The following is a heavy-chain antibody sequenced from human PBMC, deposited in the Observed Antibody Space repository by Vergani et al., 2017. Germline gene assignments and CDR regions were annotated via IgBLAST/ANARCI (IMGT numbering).Heavy chain of an antibody. CDR1: GYTFTGYY. Sequence: QVQLVQSGAEVKKPGASVKVSCKASGYTFTGYYMHWVRQAPGQGLEWMGWINPNSGGTNYAQKFQGRVTMTRDTSISTAYMELSRLRSDDTAVYYCARGPAGDYVWGSFDPWGQGTLVTVSS. J-gene: IGHJ5*02. V-gene: IGHV1-2*02. CDR2: INPNSGGT. CDR3: ARGPAGDYVWGSFDP. D-gene: IGHD3-16*01.